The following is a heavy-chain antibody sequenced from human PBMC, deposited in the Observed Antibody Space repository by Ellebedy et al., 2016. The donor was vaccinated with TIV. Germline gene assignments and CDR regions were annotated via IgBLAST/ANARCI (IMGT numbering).Heavy chain of an antibody. V-gene: IGHV3-7*01. CDR1: GFNFRGYW. CDR2: IKQDGSEE. CDR3: AKGGQWWPFDS. D-gene: IGHD2-15*01. Sequence: GESLKISCAASGFNFRGYWMGWVRQAPGKGLEWVASIKQDGSEELYVDSVRGRFTISRDNAKNSLNLQMSSLRAEDTAVYYCAKGGQWWPFDSWGQGTLVTVSS. J-gene: IGHJ4*02.